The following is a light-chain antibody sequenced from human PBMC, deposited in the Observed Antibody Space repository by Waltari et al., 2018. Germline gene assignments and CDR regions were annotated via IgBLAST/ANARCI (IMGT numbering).Light chain of an antibody. Sequence: EIVLTQSPGTLSLSPGERVTLSCMDSQSISRALAWYQQKPGQAPRLLIYGASSRATGIPDRFSGSGSGTDFSLTISRLEPEDFAVYYCQHYVRLPVTFGQGTKVEIK. J-gene: IGKJ1*01. V-gene: IGKV3-20*01. CDR1: QSISRA. CDR2: GAS. CDR3: QHYVRLPVT.